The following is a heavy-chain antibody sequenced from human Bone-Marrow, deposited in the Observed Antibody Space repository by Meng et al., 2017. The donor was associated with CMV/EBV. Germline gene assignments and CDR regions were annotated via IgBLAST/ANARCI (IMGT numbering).Heavy chain of an antibody. CDR3: VREGTIFGVVIRLDAFDI. J-gene: IGHJ3*02. Sequence: GGSLRLSCAASGFTFSSYAMSWVRQAPGKGLEWVSAISGSGGSTYYADSVKGRFTISRDNSKNTLYLQMNSLRAEDTAVYYCVREGTIFGVVIRLDAFDIWGQGTMVTGSS. CDR2: ISGSGGST. CDR1: GFTFSSYA. V-gene: IGHV3-23*01. D-gene: IGHD3-3*01.